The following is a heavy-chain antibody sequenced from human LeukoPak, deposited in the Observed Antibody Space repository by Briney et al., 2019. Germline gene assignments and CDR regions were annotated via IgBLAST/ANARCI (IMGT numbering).Heavy chain of an antibody. CDR3: ASYYYDSTPQRDY. CDR2: IYHSGST. J-gene: IGHJ4*02. CDR1: GYSISSGYY. V-gene: IGHV4-38-2*02. D-gene: IGHD3-22*01. Sequence: SETLSLTCTVSGYSISSGYYWGWIRQPPGKGLEWIGSIYHSGSTYYNPSLKSRVTISVDTSKNQFSLKLSSVTAADTAVYYCASYYYDSTPQRDYWGQGTLVTVSS.